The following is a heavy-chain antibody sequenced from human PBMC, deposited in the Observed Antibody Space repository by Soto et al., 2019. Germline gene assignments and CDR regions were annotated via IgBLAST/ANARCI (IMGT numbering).Heavy chain of an antibody. CDR1: EFTFSDFS. Sequence: LIVSWLSSEFTFSDFSMTLVLHFPGRGLEWVASLDGAGGSTYYAESVRGRFSISRDNSQNTLFLQMKRLTVDDTAIYYCAAPRDEYGSGVSWFTYGMDIWGQGTTVTVSS. D-gene: IGHD3-10*01. V-gene: IGHV3-23*01. CDR2: LDGAGGST. J-gene: IGHJ6*02. CDR3: AAPRDEYGSGVSWFTYGMDI.